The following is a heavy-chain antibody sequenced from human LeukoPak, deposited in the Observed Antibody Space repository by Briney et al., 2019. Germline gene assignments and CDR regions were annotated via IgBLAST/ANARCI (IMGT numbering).Heavy chain of an antibody. J-gene: IGHJ4*02. D-gene: IGHD3-22*01. CDR2: IYHSGIT. CDR3: ARKFQNYYDGSVSYYWEGFDY. Sequence: PSQTLSLTCTVSGGSINSSGYYWSWIRQPPGKGLEWIGYIYHSGITHYSPSLESRVTISVDRSKNQFSLKMSSVTAADTAVYYCARKFQNYYDGSVSYYWEGFDYWGQGTLVTVSS. V-gene: IGHV4-30-2*01. CDR1: GGSINSSGYY.